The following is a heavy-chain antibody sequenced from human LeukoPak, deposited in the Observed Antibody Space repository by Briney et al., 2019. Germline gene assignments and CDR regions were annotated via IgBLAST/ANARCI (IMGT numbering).Heavy chain of an antibody. CDR1: GFTFSSYA. V-gene: IGHV3-64D*09. J-gene: IGHJ4*02. Sequence: GGSLRLSCSASGFTFSSYAMHWVRQAPGKGLEYVSAISSNGGSTYYADSVKGRFTISRDNSKNTLYLQMRRLRAEDTAVHYCVKVRITMVRGVFDYGGQETLVTVSS. CDR3: VKVRITMVRGVFDY. D-gene: IGHD3-10*01. CDR2: ISSNGGST.